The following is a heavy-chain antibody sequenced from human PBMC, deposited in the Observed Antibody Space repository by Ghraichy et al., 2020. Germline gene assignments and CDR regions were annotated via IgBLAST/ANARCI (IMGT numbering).Heavy chain of an antibody. CDR1: GFTFSSYA. D-gene: IGHD5-24*01. CDR2: ISGSGGST. V-gene: IGHV3-23*01. Sequence: GESLNISCAASGFTFSSYAMSWVRQAPGKGLEWVSAISGSGGSTYYADSVKGRFTISRDNSKNTLYLQMNSLRAEDTAVYYCAKPLKGWLQLHSDYFDYWGQGTLVTVSS. CDR3: AKPLKGWLQLHSDYFDY. J-gene: IGHJ4*02.